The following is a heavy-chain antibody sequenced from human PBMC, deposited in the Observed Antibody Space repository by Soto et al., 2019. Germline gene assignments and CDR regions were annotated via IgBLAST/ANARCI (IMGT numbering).Heavy chain of an antibody. CDR1: GYTFTSYG. CDR2: ISAYNGNT. V-gene: IGHV1-18*01. Sequence: GASVKVSCKASGYTFTSYGISWVRQAPGQGLEWMGWISAYNGNTNYAQKLQGRVTMTTDTSTSTAYMELRSLRSDDTAVYYCARGMSAYCGGECLSNWFDPWGQGTLVTVSS. CDR3: ARGMSAYCGGECLSNWFDP. J-gene: IGHJ5*02. D-gene: IGHD2-21*01.